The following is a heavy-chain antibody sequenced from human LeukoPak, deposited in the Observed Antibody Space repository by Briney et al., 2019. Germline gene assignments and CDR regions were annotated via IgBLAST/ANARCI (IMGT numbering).Heavy chain of an antibody. CDR2: INPSGGST. J-gene: IGHJ4*02. D-gene: IGHD3-22*01. Sequence: ASVKVSCKASGYTFTSYYMHWVRQAPGQGLEWMGIINPSGGSTSYAQKFQGRVTMTRDTSTSTVYMELSSLRSEDTAVYYCAGEPDYYDSSGLVDYWGQGTLVTVSS. V-gene: IGHV1-46*01. CDR3: AGEPDYYDSSGLVDY. CDR1: GYTFTSYY.